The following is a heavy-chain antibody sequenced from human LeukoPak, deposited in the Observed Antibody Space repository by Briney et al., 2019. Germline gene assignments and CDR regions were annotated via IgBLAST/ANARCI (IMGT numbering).Heavy chain of an antibody. Sequence: GGSLRLSCAASGFTFSSYAMHWVRQAPGKGLEWVAVISYDGSNKYYADSVKGRFTISRDNSKNTLYLQMNSLRAEDTAVYYCAREGGGITDEGEFDYWGQGTLVTVSS. J-gene: IGHJ4*02. CDR2: ISYDGSNK. D-gene: IGHD1-14*01. CDR3: AREGGGITDEGEFDY. V-gene: IGHV3-30-3*01. CDR1: GFTFSSYA.